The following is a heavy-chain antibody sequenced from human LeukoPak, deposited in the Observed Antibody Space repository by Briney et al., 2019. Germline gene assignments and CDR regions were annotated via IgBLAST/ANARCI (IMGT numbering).Heavy chain of an antibody. J-gene: IGHJ4*02. Sequence: GGSLRLSRAASGFTFSRTGIHWVRQAPGMGLKWVSYISSTSSTIYYADSVKGRFTISRDNAKNSLYLQMSSLRDEDTAIYYCARYVDSSMDLDYWGQGTLVTVSS. CDR1: GFTFSRTG. CDR2: ISSTSSTI. V-gene: IGHV3-48*02. D-gene: IGHD5-18*01. CDR3: ARYVDSSMDLDY.